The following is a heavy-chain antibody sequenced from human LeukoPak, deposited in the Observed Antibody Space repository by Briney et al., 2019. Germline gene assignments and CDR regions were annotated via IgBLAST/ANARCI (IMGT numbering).Heavy chain of an antibody. J-gene: IGHJ4*02. CDR3: AKASPGITGTKYYFDY. Sequence: GRSLRLSCAASGFTFSSYGMHWVRQAPGKGLEWVAVIWYDGSNKYYADSVKGRFTISRDNSKNTLYLQMNSLRAEDTAVYYCAKASPGITGTKYYFDYWGQGTLVTVSS. D-gene: IGHD1-20*01. CDR1: GFTFSSYG. V-gene: IGHV3-33*06. CDR2: IWYDGSNK.